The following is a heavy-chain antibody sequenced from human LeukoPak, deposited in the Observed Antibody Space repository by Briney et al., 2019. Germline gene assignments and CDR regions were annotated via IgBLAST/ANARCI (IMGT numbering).Heavy chain of an antibody. Sequence: VASVTVSCKTSGYTFNDYGISWERQAPGQGLEWMGWISPYNGNTNYAQKLQGRVTMTTDTSTSTAYMELRSLRSDDTAVYYCARDRGSLLDYWGQGTLVTVSS. CDR2: ISPYNGNT. CDR1: GYTFNDYG. V-gene: IGHV1-18*01. J-gene: IGHJ4*02. CDR3: ARDRGSLLDY. D-gene: IGHD1-26*01.